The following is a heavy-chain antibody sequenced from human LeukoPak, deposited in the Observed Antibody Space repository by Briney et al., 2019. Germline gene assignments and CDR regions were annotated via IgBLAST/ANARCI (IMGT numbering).Heavy chain of an antibody. CDR1: GGSISSGGYY. J-gene: IGHJ3*02. Sequence: SQTLSLTCTVSGGSISSGGYYWSWIRQPPGKGLEWIGYIYHSGSTYYNPSLKSRVTISVDRSKNQFSLKLSSVTAADTAVYYCASYCSSTSCYFNGLDAFDIWGQGIMVTVSS. CDR2: IYHSGST. V-gene: IGHV4-30-2*01. CDR3: ASYCSSTSCYFNGLDAFDI. D-gene: IGHD2-2*01.